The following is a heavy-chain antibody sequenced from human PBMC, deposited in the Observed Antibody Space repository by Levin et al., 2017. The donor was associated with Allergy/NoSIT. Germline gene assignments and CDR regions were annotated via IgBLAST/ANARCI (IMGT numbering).Heavy chain of an antibody. CDR3: ARRYYYDSSGYFDDAFDI. CDR1: GFTFSSYA. CDR2: ISYDGSNK. Sequence: GESLKISCAASGFTFSSYAMHWVRQAPGKGLEWVAVISYDGSNKYYADSVKGRFTISRDNSKNTLYLQMNSLRAEDTAVYYCARRYYYDSSGYFDDAFDIWGQGTMVTVSS. J-gene: IGHJ3*02. D-gene: IGHD3-22*01. V-gene: IGHV3-30*04.